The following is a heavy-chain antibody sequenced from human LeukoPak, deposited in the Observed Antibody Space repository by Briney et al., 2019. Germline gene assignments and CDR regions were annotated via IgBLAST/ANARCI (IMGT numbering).Heavy chain of an antibody. CDR1: GYAFSDNY. Sequence: ASVKVSCKASGYAFSDNYMHWVRQAPGQGLGWMGWINPKTGVTDYAQKFHGRVTVTREKTISTVYMDLYNLRSDDTAVYYCSRGGGSSRYPDSWGQGTLVTVSS. V-gene: IGHV1-2*02. CDR2: INPKTGVT. J-gene: IGHJ4*02. D-gene: IGHD3-22*01. CDR3: SRGGGSSRYPDS.